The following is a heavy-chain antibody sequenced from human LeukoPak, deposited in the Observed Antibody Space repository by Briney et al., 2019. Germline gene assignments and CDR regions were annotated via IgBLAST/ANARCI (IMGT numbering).Heavy chain of an antibody. D-gene: IGHD3-22*01. V-gene: IGHV3-53*01. CDR3: ARGTANYYDSSGESYFDY. J-gene: IGHJ4*02. Sequence: PGGSLRLSCAASGFTVSSNYMSWVRQAPGKGLEWVSVIYSGGSTYYADSVKGRFTISRDNSKNTLYLQMNSLRAEDTAVYYCARGTANYYDSSGESYFDYWGQGTLVTVSS. CDR2: IYSGGST. CDR1: GFTVSSNY.